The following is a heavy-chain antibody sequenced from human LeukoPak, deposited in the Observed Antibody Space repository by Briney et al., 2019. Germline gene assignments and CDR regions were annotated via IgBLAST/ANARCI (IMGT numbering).Heavy chain of an antibody. D-gene: IGHD5-24*01. CDR2: IWYDGSNK. CDR3: ARGWEMATINGWFDP. J-gene: IGHJ5*02. CDR1: GCTFSSYG. V-gene: IGHV3-33*01. Sequence: GTSLRLSCAASGCTFSSYGMHWVRQAPSKGLGRVASIWYDGSNKYYADSVKGRFTISRDNSKNTLYLQMNSLRAEDTAVYYCARGWEMATINGWFDPWGQGTLVTVSS.